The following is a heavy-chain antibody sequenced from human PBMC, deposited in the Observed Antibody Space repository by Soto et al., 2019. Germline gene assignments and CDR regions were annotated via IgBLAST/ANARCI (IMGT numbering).Heavy chain of an antibody. J-gene: IGHJ5*02. CDR1: GFTFSSYA. CDR3: AKETSTWGTFDP. D-gene: IGHD3-16*01. CDR2: ISGSGAST. V-gene: IGHV3-23*04. Sequence: EVQVVESGGGLVQPGGSLRLSCAASGFTFSSYAMSWVRQAPGKGLEWVSAISGSGASTYYADSVKGRFSISRDNSKNALYLQMNSLRADDTAVYYCAKETSTWGTFDPWGQGTLVTVSS.